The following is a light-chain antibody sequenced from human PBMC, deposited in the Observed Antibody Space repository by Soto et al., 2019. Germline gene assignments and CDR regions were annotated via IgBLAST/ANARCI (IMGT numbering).Light chain of an antibody. CDR1: QSLLHSNGYNY. CDR3: MQALQTPLT. J-gene: IGKJ4*01. V-gene: IGKV2-28*01. Sequence: IVMNQSPLSLPFTPAKPASISCRTSQSLLHSNGYNYLDWYLQKPGQSPQLLIYLGSNRASGVPDRFSGSGSGTDFTLKISRVEAEDVGVYYCMQALQTPLTFGGGTKVDI. CDR2: LGS.